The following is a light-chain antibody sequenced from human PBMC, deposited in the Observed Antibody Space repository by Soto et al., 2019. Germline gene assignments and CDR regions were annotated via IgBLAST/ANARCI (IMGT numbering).Light chain of an antibody. CDR3: CSYEGSGV. V-gene: IGLV2-23*01. J-gene: IGLJ2*01. Sequence: QSVLTQPASVSGSPGQSITISCTGTSSDVGSYNLVSWYQQHPGKAPKRMIYEGSKRPSGVSNRFSGSKSGNTASLTISGLQAEDEADYYCCSYEGSGVFGGGTKLTVL. CDR1: SSDVGSYNL. CDR2: EGS.